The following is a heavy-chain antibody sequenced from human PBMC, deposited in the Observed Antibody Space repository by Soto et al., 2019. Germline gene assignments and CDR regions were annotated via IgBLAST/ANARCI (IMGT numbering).Heavy chain of an antibody. D-gene: IGHD2-21*02. CDR3: ARDLAYCGGDCYSGYYYYGMDV. J-gene: IGHJ6*02. V-gene: IGHV1-46*01. Sequence: QVQLVQSGAEVKKPGASVKVSCKASGYTFTSYYMHWVRQAPGQGLEWMGIINPSGGSTSYAQKFQGRVTMTRDTSTSTVYMELSSLRSEDTAVYYCARDLAYCGGDCYSGYYYYGMDVWGQGTTVTVSS. CDR2: INPSGGST. CDR1: GYTFTSYY.